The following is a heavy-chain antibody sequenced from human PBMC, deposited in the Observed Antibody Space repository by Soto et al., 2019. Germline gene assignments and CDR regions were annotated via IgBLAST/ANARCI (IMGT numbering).Heavy chain of an antibody. Sequence: SETLSLTCTVSGGSISSYYWSWIRQPPGKGLEWIGYSYYSGSTNYNPSLKSRVTISVDTSKNQFSLKLISVTAADTAVYYCARHAVTSYGSGKGGWFDHWGQGTLVTVSS. J-gene: IGHJ5*02. V-gene: IGHV4-59*08. CDR2: SYYSGST. CDR3: ARHAVTSYGSGKGGWFDH. CDR1: GGSISSYY. D-gene: IGHD3-10*01.